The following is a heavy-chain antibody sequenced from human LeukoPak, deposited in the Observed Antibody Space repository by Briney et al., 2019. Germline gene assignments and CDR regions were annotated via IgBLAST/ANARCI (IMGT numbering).Heavy chain of an antibody. CDR2: INPNSGGT. CDR3: ARGTEQWLVRGGRGSFDP. Sequence: GASVKVSCKAPGYTFTGYYMHWVRQAPGQGLEWMGWINPNSGGTNYAQKFQGRVTMTRDTSISTAYMELSRLRSDDTAVYYCARGTEQWLVRGGRGSFDPWGQGTLVTVSS. CDR1: GYTFTGYY. D-gene: IGHD6-19*01. J-gene: IGHJ5*02. V-gene: IGHV1-2*02.